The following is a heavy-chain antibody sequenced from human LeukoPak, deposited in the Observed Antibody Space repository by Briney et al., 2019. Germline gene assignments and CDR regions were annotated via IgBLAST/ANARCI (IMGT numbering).Heavy chain of an antibody. J-gene: IGHJ4*02. D-gene: IGHD3-10*01. CDR1: GYTFTSYA. Sequence: ASVKVSCKASGYTFTSYAMNWVRQAPGQGLEWVGIINPSIGDTKNAQKFQGRVTMTWDTSTSTVYMELSSLRYEDTAVYYCAVSAFDYWGQGTLVTVSS. V-gene: IGHV1-46*03. CDR2: INPSIGDT. CDR3: AVSAFDY.